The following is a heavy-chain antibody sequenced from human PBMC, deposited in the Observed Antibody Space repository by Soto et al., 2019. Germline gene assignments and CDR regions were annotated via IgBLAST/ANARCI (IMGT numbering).Heavy chain of an antibody. V-gene: IGHV4-34*01. CDR2: INHSGST. CDR3: ARGDIVVVQRYFDY. J-gene: IGHJ4*02. Sequence: QVQLQQWGAGLLKPPETLSLTCAVYGGSFSGYYWSWIRQPPGKGLEWIGEINHSGSTNYNPSLKSRVTISVDTSKNQFSLKLSSVTAADTAVYYCARGDIVVVQRYFDYWGQGTLVTVSS. CDR1: GGSFSGYY. D-gene: IGHD2-2*01.